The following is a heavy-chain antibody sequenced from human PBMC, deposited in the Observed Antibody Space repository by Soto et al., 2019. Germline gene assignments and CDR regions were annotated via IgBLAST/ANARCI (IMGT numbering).Heavy chain of an antibody. D-gene: IGHD1-1*01. CDR2: ISAAGDP. V-gene: IGHV3-13*05. J-gene: IGHJ6*02. CDR3: ATTDTETDGLDV. CDR1: GFTFRNYD. Sequence: EVQLVESGGGLVQPGGSLRLSCEASGFTFRNYDMHWVRQGTGKGLEWVSGISAAGDPDYADSVEGRFSISNENAQNSFLLQINSLRGGNPGVYYCATTDTETDGLDVWCQGTTVIVSS.